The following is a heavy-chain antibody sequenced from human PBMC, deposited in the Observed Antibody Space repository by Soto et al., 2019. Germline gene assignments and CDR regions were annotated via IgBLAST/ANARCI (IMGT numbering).Heavy chain of an antibody. V-gene: IGHV3-30*18. CDR2: ISYDGSNK. CDR1: GFTFSSYG. D-gene: IGHD3-9*01. Sequence: QVQLVESGGGVVQPGRSLRLSCAASGFTFSSYGMHWVRQAPGKGLEWVAVISYDGSNKYYADSVKGRFTISRDNSKNTLYLQLNSLRADDTAVYYCAKDVALLRYFDWNGMDVLVQGTTVTVSS. J-gene: IGHJ6*02. CDR3: AKDVALLRYFDWNGMDV.